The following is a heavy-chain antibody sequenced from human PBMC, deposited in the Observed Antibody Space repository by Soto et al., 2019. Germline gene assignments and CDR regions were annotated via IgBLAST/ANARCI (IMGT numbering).Heavy chain of an antibody. Sequence: GGSLRLSCAASDFAFSNAWINWVRQAPGKGLEWVGRIKSRALGGTTDFAAPVRGRFAITRDDSRNMVYMQMNNLNTEDAAVYYCTTDSYSPIVEVRFDYWGHGTLVTVSS. D-gene: IGHD1-26*01. CDR2: IKSRALGGTT. CDR1: DFAFSNAW. V-gene: IGHV3-15*07. J-gene: IGHJ4*01. CDR3: TTDSYSPIVEVRFDY.